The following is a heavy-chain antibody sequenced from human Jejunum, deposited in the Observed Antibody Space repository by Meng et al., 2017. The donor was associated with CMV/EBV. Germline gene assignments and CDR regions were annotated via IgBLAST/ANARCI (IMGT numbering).Heavy chain of an antibody. CDR3: ARDPYSIAVAGKGEFDS. D-gene: IGHD6-19*01. Sequence: FSDYYMNWIRQAPGKGLEWVSYMSGSGSSIDYADPVKGRFTISRDNAKNSLYLQMNSLRVEDTAVYYCARDPYSIAVAGKGEFDSWGQGTLVTVSS. V-gene: IGHV3-11*01. J-gene: IGHJ4*02. CDR1: FSDYY. CDR2: MSGSGSSI.